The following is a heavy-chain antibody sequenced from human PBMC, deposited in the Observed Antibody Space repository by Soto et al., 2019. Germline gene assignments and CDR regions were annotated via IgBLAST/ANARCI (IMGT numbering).Heavy chain of an antibody. J-gene: IGHJ3*02. D-gene: IGHD1-26*01. CDR3: AKEKWELGAFDI. Sequence: GGSLRLSCEAAVFTVSRNYMSWVRQAPGKGLECVSAISGSGGSTYYADSVKGRLTISRDNSKNTLYLQMNSLRAEDTAVYYCAKEKWELGAFDIWGQGTMVTVSS. V-gene: IGHV3-23*01. CDR1: VFTVSRNY. CDR2: ISGSGGST.